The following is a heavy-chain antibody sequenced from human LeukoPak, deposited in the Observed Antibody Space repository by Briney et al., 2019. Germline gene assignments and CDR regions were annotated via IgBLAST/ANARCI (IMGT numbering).Heavy chain of an antibody. V-gene: IGHV1-58*02. CDR3: AAAPRDDYGDLYFDY. J-gene: IGHJ4*02. CDR2: IVVGSGNT. CDR1: GFTFTSSA. Sequence: SVKVSCKASGFTFTSSAMQWVRQACGQRLEWIGWIVVGSGNTNYAQKFQERVTITRDMSTSTAYMELSSLRSEDTAVYYCAAAPRDDYGDLYFDYWGQGTLVTVSS. D-gene: IGHD4-17*01.